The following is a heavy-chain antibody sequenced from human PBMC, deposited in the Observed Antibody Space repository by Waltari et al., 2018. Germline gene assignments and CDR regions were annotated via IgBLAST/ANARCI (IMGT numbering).Heavy chain of an antibody. CDR2: INHSGST. Sequence: QVQLQQWGAGLLKPSETLSLTCAVYGGSVSGYYWSWIRQPPGTPGKGLEWIGEINHSGSTSYNPSLKSRVTISVDTSKNQFSLKLTSVTAADTAVYYCARGDIALGGAPFDPWGQGTLVTVSS. CDR3: ARGDIALGGAPFDP. V-gene: IGHV4-34*01. CDR1: GGSVSGYY. J-gene: IGHJ5*02. D-gene: IGHD5-12*01.